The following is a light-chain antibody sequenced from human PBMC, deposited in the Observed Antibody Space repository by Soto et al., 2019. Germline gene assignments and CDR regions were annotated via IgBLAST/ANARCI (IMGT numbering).Light chain of an antibody. V-gene: IGLV1-47*01. Sequence: QSVLTQPPSASGTPGQRVTISCSGSSSNIGSNYVYWYQYLLGTAPKLLIYRNNQRPSAVPDRFSGSKSGTSASLAISGLRSEDEADYYCAAWDDSLSGYVVFGGGTKLTVL. J-gene: IGLJ2*01. CDR3: AAWDDSLSGYVV. CDR2: RNN. CDR1: SSNIGSNY.